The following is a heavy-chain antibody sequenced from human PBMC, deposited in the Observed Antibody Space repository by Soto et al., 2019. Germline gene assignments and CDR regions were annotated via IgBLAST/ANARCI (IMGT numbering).Heavy chain of an antibody. CDR3: ARDGYTYGSFDY. J-gene: IGHJ4*02. CDR2: INHSGRT. D-gene: IGHD5-18*01. Sequence: PSETLSLTCAVYGGSFSGYYWSWIRQPPGKGLEWIGEINHSGRTNYNPSLKSRVTISVDTSKNQLSLKLSSMTAADTAVYYCARDGYTYGSFDYWGQGTLVTVSS. CDR1: GGSFSGYY. V-gene: IGHV4-34*01.